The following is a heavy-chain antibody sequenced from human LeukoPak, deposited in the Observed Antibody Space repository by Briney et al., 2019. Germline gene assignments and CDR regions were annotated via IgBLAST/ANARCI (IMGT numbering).Heavy chain of an antibody. J-gene: IGHJ4*02. V-gene: IGHV3-53*01. CDR2: IYSGGST. Sequence: PGGSLRLSCAASGFTVSSNYMSWVRQAPGKGLEWVSVIYSGGSTYYADSVKGRFTISRDNSKNTLYLQMNSLRAEDTAVYYCAKPPPYHKGTTFVYFDYWGQGTLVTVSS. D-gene: IGHD1-7*01. CDR1: GFTVSSNY. CDR3: AKPPPYHKGTTFVYFDY.